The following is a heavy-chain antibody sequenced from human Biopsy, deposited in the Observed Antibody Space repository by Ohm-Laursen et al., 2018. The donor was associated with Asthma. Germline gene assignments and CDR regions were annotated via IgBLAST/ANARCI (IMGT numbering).Heavy chain of an antibody. J-gene: IGHJ4*02. CDR3: AKGRGCSGHDNDY. CDR2: ISYDGNHK. D-gene: IGHD5-12*01. Sequence: SLRLSCSASGFMFRRFGMHWVRPAPGKGLEWVAVISYDGNHKFYEDSVKGRFTISRDNSKNTLYLQMNSLRTEETAVYYCAKGRGCSGHDNDYWGQGTLVIVSS. CDR1: GFMFRRFG. V-gene: IGHV3-30*18.